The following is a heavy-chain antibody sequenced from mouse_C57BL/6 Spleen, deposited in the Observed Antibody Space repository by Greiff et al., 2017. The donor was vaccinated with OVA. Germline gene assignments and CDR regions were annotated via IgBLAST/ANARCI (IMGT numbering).Heavy chain of an antibody. CDR2: IHPNSGST. CDR1: GYTFTSYW. J-gene: IGHJ2*01. CDR3: APQYPLNCEVFDY. Sequence: VQLQQPGAELVKPGASVKLSCKASGYTFTSYWMHWVKQRPGQGLEWIGMIHPNSGSTNYNEKFKSKATLTVDKSSSTAYMQLSSLTSEDSAVYYCAPQYPLNCEVFDYWGQGTTLTVSS. V-gene: IGHV1-64*01. D-gene: IGHD4-1*01.